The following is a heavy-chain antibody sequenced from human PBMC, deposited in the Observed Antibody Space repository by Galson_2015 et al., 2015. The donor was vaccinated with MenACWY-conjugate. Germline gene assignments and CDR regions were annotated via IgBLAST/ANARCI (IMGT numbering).Heavy chain of an antibody. Sequence: SLRLSCAASGFTFSSYSMNWVRQAPGKGLAWVSLINSDGSSTSYADSVKGRFTISRDNAKNTLYLQMNSLRAEDTAVYYCAVYCSSTRCYGASGGYWGQGTLVTVSS. CDR2: INSDGSST. CDR3: AVYCSSTRCYGASGGY. J-gene: IGHJ4*02. V-gene: IGHV3-74*01. CDR1: GFTFSSYS. D-gene: IGHD2-2*01.